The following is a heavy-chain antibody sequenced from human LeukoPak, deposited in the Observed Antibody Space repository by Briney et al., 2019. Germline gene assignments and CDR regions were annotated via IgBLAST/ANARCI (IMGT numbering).Heavy chain of an antibody. CDR2: VIPIFGTA. CDR3: ARKSYGGNTFDY. D-gene: IGHD4-23*01. V-gene: IGHV1-69*06. J-gene: IGHJ4*02. Sequence: GSSVKVSCKASGGTFSSYAISWVRQAPGQGLEWMGGVIPIFGTANYAQKFQGRVTITADKSTSTAYMELSSLRSEDTAVYYCARKSYGGNTFDYWGQGTLVTVSS. CDR1: GGTFSSYA.